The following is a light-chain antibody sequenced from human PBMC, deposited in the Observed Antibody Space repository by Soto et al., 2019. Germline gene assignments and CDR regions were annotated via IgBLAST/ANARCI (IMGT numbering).Light chain of an antibody. CDR3: SSYTSSSTLEGV. CDR1: SSDVGGSNY. Sequence: QSALTQPASVSGSPGQSITISCTGTSSDVGGSNYVSWYQQHPGKAPKLMIYDLSNRPSGVSNRFSGSKSGNTASLTISGLQAEDEADYYCSSYTSSSTLEGVFGTGTKLTVL. J-gene: IGLJ1*01. CDR2: DLS. V-gene: IGLV2-14*01.